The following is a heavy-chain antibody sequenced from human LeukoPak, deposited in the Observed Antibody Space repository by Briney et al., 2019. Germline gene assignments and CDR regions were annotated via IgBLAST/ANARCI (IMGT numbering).Heavy chain of an antibody. J-gene: IGHJ4*02. V-gene: IGHV1-46*01. CDR2: IDPSGGST. D-gene: IGHD6-25*01. CDR1: GYTFTSYS. CDR3: ARDVTVAAYYFDY. Sequence: ASVKVSCKPSGYTFTSYSMHWVRQAPGQGLEWMGIIDPSGGSTSYAQKFQGRVSMTRDTSTSTVYMQLSSLRSDDTALYYCARDVTVAAYYFDYWGQGTLVTVSS.